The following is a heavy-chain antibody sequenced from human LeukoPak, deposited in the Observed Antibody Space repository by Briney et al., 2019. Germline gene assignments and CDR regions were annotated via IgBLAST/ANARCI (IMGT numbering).Heavy chain of an antibody. Sequence: ASVKVSCKASGYTFTSYGISWVRQAPGQGLEWMGWISAYNGNTNYAQKLQGRVTMTTDTSTSTAYMELRSLRSDDTAVYYRARDSRYYYGSGSPDWGQGTLVTVSS. CDR2: ISAYNGNT. D-gene: IGHD3-10*01. V-gene: IGHV1-18*01. J-gene: IGHJ4*02. CDR3: ARDSRYYYGSGSPD. CDR1: GYTFTSYG.